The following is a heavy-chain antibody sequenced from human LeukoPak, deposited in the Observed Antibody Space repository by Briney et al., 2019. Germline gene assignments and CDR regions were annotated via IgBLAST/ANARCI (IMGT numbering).Heavy chain of an antibody. J-gene: IGHJ5*02. CDR1: GFTFSSSA. D-gene: IGHD6-19*01. Sequence: GGSLRLSCAASGFTFSSSAMSWVRQAPGKGLEWVSAISGSGGSTYYADSVKGRFTISRDNSKNTLYLQMNSLRAEDTAVYYCAKDLNSSGWYGWFDPWGQGTLVTVSS. V-gene: IGHV3-23*01. CDR3: AKDLNSSGWYGWFDP. CDR2: ISGSGGST.